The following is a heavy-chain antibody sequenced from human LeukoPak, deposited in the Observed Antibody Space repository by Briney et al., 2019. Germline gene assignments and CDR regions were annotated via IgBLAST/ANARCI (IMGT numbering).Heavy chain of an antibody. CDR3: ARGKIGYYYGDYDGY. J-gene: IGHJ4*02. Sequence: GGSLRLSCAASGFTFRSHSMNWVRQAPGKGLEWVSYISTISSTKYYADSVKGRFTISRDNAKHSLYLQMNSLRDEDTAVYYCARGKIGYYYGDYDGYWGQGTLVTVSS. D-gene: IGHD4-17*01. CDR2: ISTISSTK. V-gene: IGHV3-48*02. CDR1: GFTFRSHS.